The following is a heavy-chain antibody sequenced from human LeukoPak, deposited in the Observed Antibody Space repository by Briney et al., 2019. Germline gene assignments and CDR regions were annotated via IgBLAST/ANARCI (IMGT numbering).Heavy chain of an antibody. D-gene: IGHD4-23*01. CDR1: GGSFSGYY. CDR3: ARYGGNSVGGLLY. CDR2: INHRGST. V-gene: IGHV4-34*01. Sequence: PSETLSLTCAVYGGSFSGYYWSWIRQPPGKGLEWIGEINHRGSTNFNPSLKSRVTISVDTSRNQFSLRLSSVTAADTAVYYCARYGGNSVGGLLYWGQGILVTVSS. J-gene: IGHJ4*02.